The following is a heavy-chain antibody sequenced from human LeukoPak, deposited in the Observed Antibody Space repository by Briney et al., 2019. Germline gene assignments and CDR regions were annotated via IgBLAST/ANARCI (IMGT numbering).Heavy chain of an antibody. D-gene: IGHD2-15*01. CDR3: ARRGDSDFRID. CDR1: GYSFTSYW. V-gene: IGHV5-51*01. Sequence: GESLKISCKGSGYSFTSYWIGWVRQMPGKGLEWMGIIYPGDSDTRYSPSFQGQVTISADKSISTAYLQWSSLEASDSAIYYCARRGDSDFRIDWGQGTLVTVSS. J-gene: IGHJ4*02. CDR2: IYPGDSDT.